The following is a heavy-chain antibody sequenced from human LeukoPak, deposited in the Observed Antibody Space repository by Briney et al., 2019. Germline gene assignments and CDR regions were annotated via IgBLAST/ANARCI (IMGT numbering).Heavy chain of an antibody. D-gene: IGHD3-10*01. CDR3: ARDNRGYGSGSSLDY. CDR2: IYYSGST. V-gene: IGHV4-39*07. J-gene: IGHJ4*02. CDR1: GGSISSSSYY. Sequence: SETLSLTCTVSGGSISSSSYYGGWIRQPPGKGLEWLGSIYYSGSTYYNPSLKSRVTISVDTSKNQFSLKLSSVTAADTAVYYCARDNRGYGSGSSLDYWGQGTLVTVSS.